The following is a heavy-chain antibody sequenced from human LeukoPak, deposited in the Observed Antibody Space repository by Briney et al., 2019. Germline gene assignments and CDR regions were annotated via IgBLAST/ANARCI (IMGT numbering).Heavy chain of an antibody. CDR2: IYSGGST. D-gene: IGHD2-21*01. J-gene: IGHJ4*02. CDR1: GFTVSNNY. Sequence: PGGSLRLSXXASGFTVSNNYMTWVRQAPGKGLEWVSLIYSGGSTYYADSVKGRFTISRDNSKNTVYLQMNSLRAEDTAVYYCARNIPVTRWGYWGQGTLVTVSS. V-gene: IGHV3-66*01. CDR3: ARNIPVTRWGY.